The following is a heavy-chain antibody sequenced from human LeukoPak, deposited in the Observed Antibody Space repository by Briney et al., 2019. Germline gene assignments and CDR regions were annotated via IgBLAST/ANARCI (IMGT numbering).Heavy chain of an antibody. D-gene: IGHD5-18*01. Sequence: PSETLSLTCTVSGVSISSYYWSWIRQPPGKGLEWIGYIYYSGSTNYNPSLKSRVTISVDTSKNQFSLKLSSVTAADTAVYYCATRNTAPGYYYYMDVWGKGTTVTVSS. J-gene: IGHJ6*03. CDR2: IYYSGST. CDR3: ATRNTAPGYYYYMDV. CDR1: GVSISSYY. V-gene: IGHV4-59*01.